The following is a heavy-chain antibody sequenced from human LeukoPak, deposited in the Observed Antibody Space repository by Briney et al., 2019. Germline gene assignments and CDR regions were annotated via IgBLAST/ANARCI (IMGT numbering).Heavy chain of an antibody. J-gene: IGHJ4*02. CDR1: GGTFSSYA. V-gene: IGHV1-2*02. CDR2: INPNSGGT. D-gene: IGHD3-22*01. Sequence: ASVKVSCKASGGTFSSYAISWVRQAPGQGLEWMGWINPNSGGTNYAQKFQGRVTMTRDTSISTAYMELRSLRSDDTAVYYCARSGTYYYDSSGYWGQGTLVTVSS. CDR3: ARSGTYYYDSSGY.